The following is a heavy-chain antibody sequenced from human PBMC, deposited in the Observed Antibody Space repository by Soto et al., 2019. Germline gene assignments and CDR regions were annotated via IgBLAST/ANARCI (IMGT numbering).Heavy chain of an antibody. CDR3: ARGSNAGCYSAMDV. Sequence: EVQLLESGGGLVQPGGSLRLSCAASGFAFSSYAMTWVRQAPGKGLEWVSCIGGGGDTTYHAASLRGRFTISRDNSKNTVYLQMNSLRAGDTAVYSCARGSNAGCYSAMDVWGQGTSVAVSS. J-gene: IGHJ6*02. CDR2: IGGGGDTT. D-gene: IGHD2-2*01. V-gene: IGHV3-23*01. CDR1: GFAFSSYA.